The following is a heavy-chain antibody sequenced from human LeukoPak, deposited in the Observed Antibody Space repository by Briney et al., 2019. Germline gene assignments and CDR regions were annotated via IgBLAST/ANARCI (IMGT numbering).Heavy chain of an antibody. J-gene: IGHJ4*02. CDR1: GFTFSSYA. D-gene: IGHD3-10*01. V-gene: IGHV3-30*04. CDR3: ARDSSSSGTKDFDY. CDR2: ISYDGSNK. Sequence: GRSLRLSCAASGFTFSSYAMHWVRQAPGKGLEWVAVISYDGSNKYYADSVKGRFTISRDSSKNTLYLQMNSLRAEDTAVYYCARDSSSSGTKDFDYWGQGTLVTVSS.